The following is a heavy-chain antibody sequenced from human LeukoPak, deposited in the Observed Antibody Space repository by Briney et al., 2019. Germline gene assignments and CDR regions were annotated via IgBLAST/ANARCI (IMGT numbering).Heavy chain of an antibody. CDR3: ASRDYVWGSYRAFDY. V-gene: IGHV4-38-2*02. CDR2: IYHSGST. CDR1: GYSISSGYY. Sequence: PSETLSLTCTVSGYSISSGYYWGWIRQPPGKGLEWIGSIYHSGSTYYNPSLKSRVTISVDTSKNQFSLKLSSVTAADTAVYYCASRDYVWGSYRAFDYWGQGTLVTVSS. J-gene: IGHJ4*02. D-gene: IGHD3-16*02.